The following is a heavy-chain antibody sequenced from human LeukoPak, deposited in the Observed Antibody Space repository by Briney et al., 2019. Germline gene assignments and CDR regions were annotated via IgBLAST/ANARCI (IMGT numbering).Heavy chain of an antibody. Sequence: PGGSLRLSCAASGFTFTTYSMNWVRQAPGKGLEWVSSISSNGDYIYYADSLKGRFTISRDNAKNSLYLQMNRLRAEDTAVYYCARDQYGDYANDYWGQGTLVTVSS. D-gene: IGHD4-17*01. J-gene: IGHJ4*02. CDR3: ARDQYGDYANDY. CDR2: ISSNGDYI. CDR1: GFTFTTYS. V-gene: IGHV3-21*01.